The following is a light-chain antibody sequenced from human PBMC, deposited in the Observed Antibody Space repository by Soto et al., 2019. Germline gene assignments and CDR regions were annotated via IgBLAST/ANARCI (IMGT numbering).Light chain of an antibody. CDR2: AAS. CDR1: QSISKW. J-gene: IGKJ4*01. Sequence: DVHMTQSPYTLSASVGYRVTVSFRASQSISKWLAWYQQKPGKAPKFLIYAASTLQSGVPSRFTGSGSGTDFTLTITSLQPEDFATYYCLQVNSFPLSFGGGTKVDIK. CDR3: LQVNSFPLS. V-gene: IGKV1-5*01.